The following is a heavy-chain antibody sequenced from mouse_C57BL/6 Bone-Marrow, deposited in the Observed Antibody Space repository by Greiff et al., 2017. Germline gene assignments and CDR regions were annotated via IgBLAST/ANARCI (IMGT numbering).Heavy chain of an antibody. V-gene: IGHV1-26*01. J-gene: IGHJ2*01. CDR2: INPNNGGT. CDR1: GYTFTDYY. D-gene: IGHD2-1*01. CDR3: ARRDGNYEDY. Sequence: EVQLQQSGPELVKPGASVKISCKASGYTFTDYYMNWVKQSHGKSLEWIGDINPNNGGTSYNQKFKGKATLTVDKSSSTAYMELRSLTSEDSAVYYCARRDGNYEDYWGQGTTLTVSS.